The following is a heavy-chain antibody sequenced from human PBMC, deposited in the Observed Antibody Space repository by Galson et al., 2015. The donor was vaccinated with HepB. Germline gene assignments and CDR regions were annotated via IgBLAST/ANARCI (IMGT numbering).Heavy chain of an antibody. J-gene: IGHJ6*03. CDR2: ISYDGSNK. CDR1: GFTFSSYG. D-gene: IGHD6-6*01. Sequence: SLRLSCAASGFTFSSYGMHWVRQAPGKGLEWVAVISYDGSNKYYADSVKGRFTISRDNSKNTLYLQMNSLRAEDTAVYYCAKAEEQLGTGDYYYYYMDVWGKGTTVTVSS. CDR3: AKAEEQLGTGDYYYYYMDV. V-gene: IGHV3-30*18.